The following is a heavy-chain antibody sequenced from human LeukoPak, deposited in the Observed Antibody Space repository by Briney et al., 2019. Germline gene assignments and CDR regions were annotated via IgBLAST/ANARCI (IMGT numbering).Heavy chain of an antibody. CDR1: GFSFSSYA. V-gene: IGHV3-23*01. CDR2: ISGSGDNT. D-gene: IGHD6-19*01. J-gene: IGHJ4*02. CDR3: AKRSGYTTGWFFDF. Sequence: GGSLRLSCAASGFSFSSYAMSWVRQAPGKGLEWVSSISGSGDNTYYAESVKGRFTISRDNSKNTLFLQMNSLRAEDTAVSYCAKRSGYTTGWFFDFWGRGTLVTVSS.